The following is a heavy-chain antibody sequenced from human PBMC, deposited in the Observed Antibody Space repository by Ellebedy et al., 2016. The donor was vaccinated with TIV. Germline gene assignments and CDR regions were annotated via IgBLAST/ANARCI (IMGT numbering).Heavy chain of an antibody. V-gene: IGHV3-53*01. CDR1: GFSVSANY. J-gene: IGHJ4*02. Sequence: GESLKISCAVSGFSVSANYMSWVRQPPGKGLEWVSIIYSSSITYYPDSVKGRFTISRDTSKNTVSLQINSLGAEDTAVYYCSRVDLGLAFHSWGRGTLVTVSS. CDR2: IYSSSIT. D-gene: IGHD3/OR15-3a*01. CDR3: SRVDLGLAFHS.